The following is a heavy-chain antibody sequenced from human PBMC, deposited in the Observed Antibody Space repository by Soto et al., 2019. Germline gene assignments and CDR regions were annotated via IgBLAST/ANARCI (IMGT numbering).Heavy chain of an antibody. CDR3: ARADYYYDSSGYYRSLYFDY. J-gene: IGHJ4*02. V-gene: IGHV4-39*01. CDR2: IYYSGST. Sequence: ETLSLTCTVSGGSISSSSYYWGWIRQPPGKGLEWIGSIYYSGSTYYNPSLKSRVTISVDTSKNQFSLKLSSVTAADTAVYYCARADYYYDSSGYYRSLYFDYWGQGTLVTVSS. CDR1: GGSISSSSYY. D-gene: IGHD3-22*01.